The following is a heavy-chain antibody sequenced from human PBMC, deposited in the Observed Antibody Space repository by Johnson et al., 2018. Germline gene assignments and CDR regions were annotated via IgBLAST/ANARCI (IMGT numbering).Heavy chain of an antibody. CDR1: GGSISSGDYY. CDR3: WRGHRPLYDDVWGSYHPYLDY. V-gene: IGHV4-61*02. J-gene: IGHJ4*02. Sequence: QVQLQESGPGLVKPSQTLSLTCTVSGGSISSGDYYWTWIRQPAGKGLACIGRIYTSGSTNYNPSLKSRVTISVDMSRNQFSLKMNSVTAADTALYYCWRGHRPLYDDVWGSYHPYLDYWGQGTLGTVSS. D-gene: IGHD3-16*02. CDR2: IYTSGST.